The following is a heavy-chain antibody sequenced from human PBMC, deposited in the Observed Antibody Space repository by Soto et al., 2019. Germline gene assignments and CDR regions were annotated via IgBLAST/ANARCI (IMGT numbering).Heavy chain of an antibody. Sequence: EVQLVESGGGLVKPGGSLRLSCAASGFTFSSYSMNWVRQAPGKGLEWVSSISSSSSYIYYADSVKGRFTISRDNAKNSLYLKMNSLRAEDTAVYYCARKYYDFWSGYYEEYYYYYYYMDVWGKGTTVTVSS. J-gene: IGHJ6*03. CDR2: ISSSSSYI. V-gene: IGHV3-21*01. CDR1: GFTFSSYS. D-gene: IGHD3-3*01. CDR3: ARKYYDFWSGYYEEYYYYYYYMDV.